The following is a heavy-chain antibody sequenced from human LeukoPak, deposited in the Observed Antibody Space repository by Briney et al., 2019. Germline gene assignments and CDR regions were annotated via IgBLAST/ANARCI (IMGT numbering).Heavy chain of an antibody. CDR2: INPSGGST. V-gene: IGHV1-46*01. J-gene: IGHJ4*02. D-gene: IGHD3-16*01. CDR3: ARGYAYDYVWGSCFDY. CDR1: GYSFTGYY. Sequence: GASVKVSCKASGYSFTGYYIHWVRQAPGQGLEWMGIINPSGGSTSYAQKFQGRVTMTRDTSTSTVYMELSSLRSEDTAVYYCARGYAYDYVWGSCFDYWGQGTLVTVSS.